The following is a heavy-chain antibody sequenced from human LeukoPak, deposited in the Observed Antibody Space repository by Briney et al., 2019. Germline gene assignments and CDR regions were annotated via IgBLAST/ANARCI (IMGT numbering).Heavy chain of an antibody. Sequence: PSETLSLTCTVSGGSISSNTYFWGWIRQPPVRGLEWIGSIYYRGNTYYNPSLKSRVTISVDTSKSQFSLKLSSVTAADAAVYYCARGRDYYGSGSYYNDFDYWGQGTLVTVSS. CDR1: GGSISSNTYF. V-gene: IGHV4-39*01. CDR2: IYYRGNT. CDR3: ARGRDYYGSGSYYNDFDY. J-gene: IGHJ4*02. D-gene: IGHD3-10*01.